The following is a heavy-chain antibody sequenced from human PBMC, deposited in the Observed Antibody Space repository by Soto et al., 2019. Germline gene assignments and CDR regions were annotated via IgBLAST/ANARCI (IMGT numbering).Heavy chain of an antibody. CDR1: GGSISSSSYY. CDR2: IYYSGST. D-gene: IGHD1-26*01. Sequence: SSETLSLTCTVSGGSISSSSYYWGWIRQPPGKGLEWIGSIYYSGSTYYNPSLKSRVTISVDTSKNQFSLKLSSVTAADTAVYYCARHIGGIEVGASPGRFDPWGQGTLVTVSS. V-gene: IGHV4-39*01. CDR3: ARHIGGIEVGASPGRFDP. J-gene: IGHJ5*02.